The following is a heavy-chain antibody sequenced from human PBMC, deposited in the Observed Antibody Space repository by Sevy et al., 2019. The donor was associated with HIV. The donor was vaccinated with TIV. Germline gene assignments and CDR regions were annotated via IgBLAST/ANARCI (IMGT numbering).Heavy chain of an antibody. CDR3: ARPYRTDPFYYSGSSGYYYPSYFDS. D-gene: IGHD3-22*01. CDR2: INQVGSEK. Sequence: GGSLRLSCAASGFTFRTYSMNWVRQAPGKGLEWVANINQVGSEKFYVDSVKGRFTISRDNAKNSLYLQMNSLRVEDTAVYYCARPYRTDPFYYSGSSGYYYPSYFDSWGQGTLVTVSS. CDR1: GFTFRTYS. J-gene: IGHJ4*02. V-gene: IGHV3-7*01.